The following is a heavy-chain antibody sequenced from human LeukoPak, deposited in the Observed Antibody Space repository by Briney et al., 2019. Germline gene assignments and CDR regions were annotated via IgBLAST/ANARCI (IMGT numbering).Heavy chain of an antibody. V-gene: IGHV3-74*01. J-gene: IGHJ5*02. D-gene: IGHD6-13*01. CDR2: INSDGSST. CDR1: GFTFSSYW. CDR3: AREPFDASSWYEVYWFDP. Sequence: GGSLRLSCAASGFTFSSYWMHWVRQAPGKGLVWVSLINSDGSSTSYADSVKGRFTISRDNAKNTLYLQMNSLRDEDTAVYYCAREPFDASSWYEVYWFDPWGQGTLVTVSS.